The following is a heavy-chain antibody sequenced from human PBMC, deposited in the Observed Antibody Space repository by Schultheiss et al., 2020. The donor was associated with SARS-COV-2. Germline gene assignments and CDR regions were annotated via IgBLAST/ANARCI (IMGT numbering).Heavy chain of an antibody. J-gene: IGHJ4*02. Sequence: GGSLRLSCAASGFAFSSYGMHWVRQTPGKGLEWVAVIWYDGSNKYYADSVKGRFTVSRDNSKNTLYLQINSLSAEDTAVYYCARDDILTGYTDYWGQGTLVTVSS. CDR1: GFAFSSYG. CDR3: ARDDILTGYTDY. D-gene: IGHD3-9*01. CDR2: IWYDGSNK. V-gene: IGHV3-33*01.